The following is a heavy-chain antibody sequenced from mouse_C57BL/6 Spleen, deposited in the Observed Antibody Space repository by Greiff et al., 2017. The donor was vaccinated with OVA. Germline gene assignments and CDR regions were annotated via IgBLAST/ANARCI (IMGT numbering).Heavy chain of an antibody. J-gene: IGHJ2*01. CDR1: GFTFSSYG. V-gene: IGHV5-6*02. CDR2: ISSGGSYT. Sequence: DVKLVESGGDLVKPGGSLKLSCAASGFTFSSYGMSWVRQTPDKRLEWVATISSGGSYTYYPDSVKGRFTISRDNAKNTLYLQMSSLKSEDTAMYYCARQDGNSLDYWGQGTTLTVSS. CDR3: ARQDGNSLDY. D-gene: IGHD2-1*01.